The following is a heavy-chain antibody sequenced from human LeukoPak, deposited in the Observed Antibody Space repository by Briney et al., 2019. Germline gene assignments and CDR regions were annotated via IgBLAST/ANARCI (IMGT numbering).Heavy chain of an antibody. Sequence: PGRSLRLSCAASGFTFSNYGMHWVRQAPGKGLEWVAVISYDESDKYYADSVKGRFTISRDNSKNTLYLQMNSLRPEDTAVYYCARGSEWFDPWGQGTLVTVSS. CDR2: ISYDESDK. CDR1: GFTFSNYG. CDR3: ARGSEWFDP. J-gene: IGHJ5*02. V-gene: IGHV3-30*03.